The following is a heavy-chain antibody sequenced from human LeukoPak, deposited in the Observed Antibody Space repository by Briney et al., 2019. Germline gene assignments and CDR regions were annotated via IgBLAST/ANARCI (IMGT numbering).Heavy chain of an antibody. V-gene: IGHV3-30*18. D-gene: IGHD2-15*01. CDR1: GFTFSSYG. CDR2: ISYDGSNK. J-gene: IGHJ4*02. CDR3: AKDLFGVVVAACDY. Sequence: GGSLRLSCAASGFTFSSYGMPWARQAPGRGLEWVAVISYDGSNKYYADSVKGRFTISRDNSKNTLYLQMNSLRVEDTAVYYCAKDLFGVVVAACDYWGQGTLVTVSS.